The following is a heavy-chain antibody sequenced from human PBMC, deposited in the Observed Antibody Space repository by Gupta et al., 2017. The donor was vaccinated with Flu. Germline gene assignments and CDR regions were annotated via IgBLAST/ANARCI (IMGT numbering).Heavy chain of an antibody. CDR3: ARVRSGGNWFDS. CDR1: GDSITSGAYS. J-gene: IGHJ5*01. CDR2: IYASGAT. Sequence: QVRLQESGPGLVKPLQTLSLTCTVSGDSITSGAYSWNWVRQPAGKGLEWIGRIYASGATYYNAALNGRVTMSIETSKNQLSLKLISVTAADTAVYYCARVRSGGNWFDSWGQGTLVTVSS. D-gene: IGHD2-15*01. V-gene: IGHV4-61*02.